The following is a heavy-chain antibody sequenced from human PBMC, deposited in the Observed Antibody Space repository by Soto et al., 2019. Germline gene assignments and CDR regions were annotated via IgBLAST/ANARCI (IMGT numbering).Heavy chain of an antibody. D-gene: IGHD2-2*01. Sequence: QMQLVQSGAEVKKPGASVRVSCKASGFRFTYYGITWVRQAPGQGLEWMGWISAHNGNTNYAQKLEGRVTMTTDTSTSTAYMELRSLRSDDTAVYYCARSYCSTSTCCSYWLDPWGQGTLVTVSS. CDR3: ARSYCSTSTCCSYWLDP. J-gene: IGHJ5*02. CDR1: GFRFTYYG. V-gene: IGHV1-18*04. CDR2: ISAHNGNT.